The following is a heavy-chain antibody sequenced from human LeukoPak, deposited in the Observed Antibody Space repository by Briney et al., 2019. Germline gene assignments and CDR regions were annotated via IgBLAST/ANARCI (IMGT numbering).Heavy chain of an antibody. CDR2: ISRNSGSI. V-gene: IGHV3-9*01. D-gene: IGHD3-10*01. J-gene: IGHJ5*02. CDR1: GFTFDDYA. Sequence: GGSLRLSCAASGFTFDDYAMHWVRQAPGKGLEWVSGISRNSGSIGYADSVKGRFTISRDNAKNSLYLQMDSLRAEDTALYYCAKGGLGYYGSGSYLDWFDPWGQGTLVTVSS. CDR3: AKGGLGYYGSGSYLDWFDP.